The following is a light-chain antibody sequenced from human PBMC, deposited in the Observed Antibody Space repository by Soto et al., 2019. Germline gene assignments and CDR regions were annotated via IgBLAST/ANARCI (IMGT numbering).Light chain of an antibody. CDR2: WAS. Sequence: DIVMTQSPDSLAVSLGERATISCKSSQSILNSSNNKNHLAWYQQRSGQPPKLLIYWASTRESGVPDRFSGSGSGTDFTLAISSLQAEDVAAVYYCQQYYAPPYSFGQGTKREI. CDR3: QQYYAPPYS. CDR1: QSILNSSNNKNH. J-gene: IGKJ2*03. V-gene: IGKV4-1*01.